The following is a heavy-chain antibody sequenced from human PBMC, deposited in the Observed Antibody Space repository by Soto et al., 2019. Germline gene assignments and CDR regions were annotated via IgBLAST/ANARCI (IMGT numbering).Heavy chain of an antibody. J-gene: IGHJ4*02. CDR1: GYTFTSYA. Sequence: ASVKVSCKASGYTFTSYAMHWVRQAPGQRLEWMGWINAGNGNTKYSQKFQGRVTITRDTSASTAYMELSSLRSEDTAVYYCARDLDGSGSYYFDYWGQGTLVTVSS. V-gene: IGHV1-3*01. CDR2: INAGNGNT. CDR3: ARDLDGSGSYYFDY. D-gene: IGHD3-10*01.